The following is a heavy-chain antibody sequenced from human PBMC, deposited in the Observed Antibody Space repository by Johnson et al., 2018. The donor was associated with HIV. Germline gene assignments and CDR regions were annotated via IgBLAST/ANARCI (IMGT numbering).Heavy chain of an antibody. J-gene: IGHJ3*02. CDR3: AKDTPGVDDIHACDI. V-gene: IGHV3-11*04. Sequence: QVQLVESGGGLVKPGGSLRLSCAASGFTFSDYDMSWIRQAPGKGLEWVSFISSSGSTIYYADSVKGRFTISRDNSKNTLYLQMNSLRAEDTAVYYCAKDTPGVDDIHACDIWGQGTMVTVSS. CDR2: ISSSGSTI. CDR1: GFTFSDYD. D-gene: IGHD3-9*01.